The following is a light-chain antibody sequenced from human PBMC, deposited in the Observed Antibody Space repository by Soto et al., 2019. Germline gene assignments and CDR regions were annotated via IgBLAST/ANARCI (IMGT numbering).Light chain of an antibody. CDR1: QSISSY. CDR2: AAS. V-gene: IGKV1-39*01. J-gene: IGKJ1*01. CDR3: QQYNSYSWT. Sequence: DIQMTQSPSSLSASVGDRVTITCRASQSISSYLNWYQQKQGKAPKLLIYAASSLQSGVPSRFSGRGSWTDFTLTISRLQPDDFSTYYCQQYNSYSWTFGQGTKVDI.